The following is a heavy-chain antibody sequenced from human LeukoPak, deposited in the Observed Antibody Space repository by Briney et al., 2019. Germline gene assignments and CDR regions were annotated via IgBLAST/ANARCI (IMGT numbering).Heavy chain of an antibody. Sequence: SQTLSLTCAISGDSVSSNSAAWNWIRQSPSRGLEWLGRTYYRSKWYNDYAVSVKSRITINPDTSKNQFSLQLNSVTPEDTAVYYCARVGSSGWYDAPGYYAFDIWGQGTMVTVSS. J-gene: IGHJ3*02. CDR2: TYYRSKWYN. V-gene: IGHV6-1*01. D-gene: IGHD6-19*01. CDR3: ARVGSSGWYDAPGYYAFDI. CDR1: GDSVSSNSAA.